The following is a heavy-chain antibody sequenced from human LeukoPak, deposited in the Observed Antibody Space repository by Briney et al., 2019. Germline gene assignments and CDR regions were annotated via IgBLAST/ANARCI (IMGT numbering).Heavy chain of an antibody. D-gene: IGHD1-26*01. V-gene: IGHV4-4*02. Sequence: SETLSLTCAVSADSISSSMWWSWVRQAPGKGLEWIGEIHHGGSSNYNPSLKSRVTISIDKSKNQFSLKMSSVTAADTAVYYCARSRDTTNYYGMDVWGQGTTVSVSS. J-gene: IGHJ6*02. CDR2: IHHGGSS. CDR3: ARSRDTTNYYGMDV. CDR1: ADSISSSMW.